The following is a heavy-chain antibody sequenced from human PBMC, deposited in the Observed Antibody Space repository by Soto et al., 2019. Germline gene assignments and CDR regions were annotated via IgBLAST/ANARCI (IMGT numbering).Heavy chain of an antibody. Sequence: EVQLVESGGGLVQPGGSLRLSCAASGFTFSNYWMSWVRQAPGKGLEWVANIKQDGSEKNYVDSVKGRFTISRDNAKNSLYLQINSLRVEDRAVYYCVSPPGDNSDKLKYFQHWGPGTLVTVSS. V-gene: IGHV3-7*01. CDR3: VSPPGDNSDKLKYFQH. CDR1: GFTFSNYW. D-gene: IGHD3-9*01. J-gene: IGHJ1*01. CDR2: IKQDGSEK.